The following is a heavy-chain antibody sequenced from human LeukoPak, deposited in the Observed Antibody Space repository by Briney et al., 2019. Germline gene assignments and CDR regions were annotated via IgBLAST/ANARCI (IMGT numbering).Heavy chain of an antibody. D-gene: IGHD3-22*01. J-gene: IGHJ3*02. CDR3: ARDRGYYDSSGYPLRSDAFDI. Sequence: PGGSLRLSCAASGFTFSSYSMNWVRQAPGKGLEWVSSISSSSSYIYYADSVKGRFTISRDNAKNSLYLQMNSLRAEDTAVYYCARDRGYYDSSGYPLRSDAFDIWGQGTMVTVSS. CDR2: ISSSSSYI. CDR1: GFTFSSYS. V-gene: IGHV3-21*01.